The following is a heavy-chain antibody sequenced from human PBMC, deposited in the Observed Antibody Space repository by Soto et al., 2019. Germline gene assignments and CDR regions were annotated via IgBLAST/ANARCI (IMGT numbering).Heavy chain of an antibody. CDR3: AGPPIGYSGYDSDY. D-gene: IGHD5-12*01. CDR2: IYYSGST. V-gene: IGHV4-39*01. J-gene: IGHJ4*02. CDR1: GGSISSSSYY. Sequence: QLQLQESGPGLVKPSETLSLTCTVSGGSISSSSYYWGWIRQPPGKGLEWIGSIYYSGSTYYNPSLKSRVTIPVDTSKNQFSLKLSSVTAADTAVFYCAGPPIGYSGYDSDYWGQGTLVTVSS.